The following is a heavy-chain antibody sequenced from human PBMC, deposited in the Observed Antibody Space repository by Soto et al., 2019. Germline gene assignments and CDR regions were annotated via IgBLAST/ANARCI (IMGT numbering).Heavy chain of an antibody. D-gene: IGHD6-19*01. CDR3: AKGEIAVAGTYAFDI. CDR2: ISYDGSNK. Sequence: GGSLRLSCVASGFTFSSYGMHWVRQAPGKGLEWVAVISYDGSNKYYADSVKGRFTISRDNSKNTLYLQMNSLRAEDTAVYYCAKGEIAVAGTYAFDIWGQGTMVTVSS. CDR1: GFTFSSYG. J-gene: IGHJ3*02. V-gene: IGHV3-30*18.